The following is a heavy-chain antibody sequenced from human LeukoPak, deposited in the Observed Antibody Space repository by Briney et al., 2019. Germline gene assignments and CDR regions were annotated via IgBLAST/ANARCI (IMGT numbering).Heavy chain of an antibody. J-gene: IGHJ3*02. CDR3: ARGGRGYTYAPDAFDI. CDR2: IYYSGST. Sequence: SETLSLTCTVSGGSISSYYWNWIRQPPGQGLEWIGYIYYSGSTNYNPSLKSRATISVDTSKNQFSLKLSSVTAADTAVYYCARGGRGYTYAPDAFDIWGQGTMVTVSS. D-gene: IGHD5-18*01. V-gene: IGHV4-59*01. CDR1: GGSISSYY.